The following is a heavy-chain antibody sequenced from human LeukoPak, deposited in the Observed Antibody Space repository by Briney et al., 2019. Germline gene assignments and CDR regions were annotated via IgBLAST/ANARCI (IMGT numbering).Heavy chain of an antibody. D-gene: IGHD3-3*01. J-gene: IGHJ3*02. V-gene: IGHV4-39*01. Sequence: SETLSLTCSVSGGSISSSSHYWGWIRQPPRKGLEWIGSVYYSGDTYYNPSLKSRVTISVDTSKNQFSLKVTPVTAADTAVYYCARSTTIPYHAFDIWGQGTMVTVSS. CDR1: GGSISSSSHY. CDR3: ARSTTIPYHAFDI. CDR2: VYYSGDT.